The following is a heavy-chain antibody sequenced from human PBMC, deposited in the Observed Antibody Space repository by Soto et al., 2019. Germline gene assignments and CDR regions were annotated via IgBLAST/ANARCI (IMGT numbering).Heavy chain of an antibody. CDR1: GYIFANYY. D-gene: IGHD4-17*01. V-gene: IGHV1-46*01. CDR3: ARDQDGDYGLDY. Sequence: QVQLVQSGAEVRKPGASVKVSCKASGYIFANYYVHWVRQAPGQGLEWMGIISPSGKTSTYAKKFQGRVTMTKDTSTSTVYMELSSLKSEDTAVYYCARDQDGDYGLDYWGQGTPVTVSS. J-gene: IGHJ4*02. CDR2: ISPSGKTS.